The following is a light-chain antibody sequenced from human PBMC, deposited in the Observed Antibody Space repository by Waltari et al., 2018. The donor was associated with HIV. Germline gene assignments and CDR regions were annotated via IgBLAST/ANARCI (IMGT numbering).Light chain of an antibody. CDR2: DVT. CDR1: SSDVGGYNY. CDR3: SSYAGSNTFG. J-gene: IGLJ1*01. Sequence: QSALTQPPSASGSPGQSVTISCTGTSSDVGGYNYVSWYQQHPDKAPKVMIYDVTKRPSGVPDRFSGSKSGNTASLTISGLQAEDEADYDCSSYAGSNTFGFGTGPRSPS. V-gene: IGLV2-8*01.